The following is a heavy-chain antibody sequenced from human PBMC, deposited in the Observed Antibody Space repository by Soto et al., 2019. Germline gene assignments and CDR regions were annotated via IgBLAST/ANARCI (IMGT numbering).Heavy chain of an antibody. J-gene: IGHJ6*02. V-gene: IGHV4-39*01. CDR3: ARHGDYYYYGMDV. Sequence: WETLSLTCTVSDGSISSSSYYWGWIRQPPGKGLEWIGSIYYSGSTYYNPSLKSRVTISVDTSKNQFSLKLSSVTAADTAVYYCARHGDYYYYGMDVWGQGTTVTVSS. D-gene: IGHD3-16*01. CDR2: IYYSGST. CDR1: DGSISSSSYY.